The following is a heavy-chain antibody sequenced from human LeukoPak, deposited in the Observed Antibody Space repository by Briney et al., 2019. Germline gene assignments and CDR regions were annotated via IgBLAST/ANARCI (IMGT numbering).Heavy chain of an antibody. CDR1: GYNFNKYA. Sequence: ASVKVSCKASGYNFNKYAIIWVRQAPGQGLEWMGWISGYNGHTKYAQSLQGRVTMSTGTSTSTVYMELRSLKSDDTAMYFCARDADYGGNYYYFDFWGQGTLVTVSS. CDR3: ARDADYGGNYYYFDF. D-gene: IGHD4-23*01. J-gene: IGHJ4*02. V-gene: IGHV1-18*01. CDR2: ISGYNGHT.